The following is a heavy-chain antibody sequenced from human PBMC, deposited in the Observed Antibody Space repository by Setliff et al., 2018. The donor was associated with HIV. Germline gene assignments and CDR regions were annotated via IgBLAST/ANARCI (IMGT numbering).Heavy chain of an antibody. CDR1: GYTFNNYG. V-gene: IGHV1-69*13. CDR2: IIPILGTA. Sequence: SVKVSCKASGYTFNNYGISWVRQAPGHGLERMGGIIPILGTANYAHHFQGRDTITADESTSTAYMELSSLRSEDTAVYYCASRRITMVRGVISNDYYYYYMDVWGKGTTVTVSS. CDR3: ASRRITMVRGVISNDYYYYYMDV. J-gene: IGHJ6*03. D-gene: IGHD3-10*01.